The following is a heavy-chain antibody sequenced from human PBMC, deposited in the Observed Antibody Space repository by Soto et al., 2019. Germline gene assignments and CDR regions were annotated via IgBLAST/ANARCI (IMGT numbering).Heavy chain of an antibody. CDR2: ISGSGGST. D-gene: IGHD2-21*01. V-gene: IGHV3-23*01. CDR1: GFTFSSYA. J-gene: IGHJ4*02. CDR3: AKGCGGLVLPPSYFDY. Sequence: EVQLLESGGGLVQPGGSLRLSCAASGFTFSSYAMSWVRQAPGKGLDWVSAISGSGGSTYYADSVKGRFTISRDNSKNTLYLQMHSLRADDTAVYYCAKGCGGLVLPPSYFDYWGQGTLVTVSS.